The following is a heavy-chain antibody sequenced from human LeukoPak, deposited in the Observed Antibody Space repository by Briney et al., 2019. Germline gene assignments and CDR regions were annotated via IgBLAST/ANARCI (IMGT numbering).Heavy chain of an antibody. J-gene: IGHJ4*02. V-gene: IGHV4-59*11. CDR1: GGSISPLY. CDR3: AKGGVAAKYYFDY. D-gene: IGHD3-10*01. CDR2: IYYSGTT. Sequence: SETLSLTCTVSGGSISPLYWGWIRQPPGKGLEFIGYIYYSGTTNYNPSLRSRVTLSVDTSKNQFSLKLSSVTAADTAVYYCAKGGVAAKYYFDYWGPGTLVTVSS.